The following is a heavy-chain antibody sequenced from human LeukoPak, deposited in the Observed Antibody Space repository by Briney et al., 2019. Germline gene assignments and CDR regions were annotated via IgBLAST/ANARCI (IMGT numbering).Heavy chain of an antibody. CDR1: GGTISSYY. V-gene: IGHV4-59*01. CDR2: IYYSRST. CDR3: GRLSAEGNCDLGN. J-gene: IGHJ4*02. Sequence: PSETLTLTCTVSGGTISSYYWSWIRQPPGKGLEWIGYIYYSRSTNYNPSLKSRVTILVETSKKQFSLKLSYVTAADTAVVYYGRLSAEGNCDLGNWGQGTLVTVSS. D-gene: IGHD2-15*01.